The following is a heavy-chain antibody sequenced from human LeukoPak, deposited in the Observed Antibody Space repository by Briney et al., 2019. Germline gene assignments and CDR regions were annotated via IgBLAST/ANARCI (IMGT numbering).Heavy chain of an antibody. CDR1: GFTFSSYG. CDR3: AKGPLSRRYSIVRATNHNN. Sequence: GGSLRLSCAASGFTFSSYGMHWVRQAPGKGLEWVAVISYDGSNKYYADSVKGRFTISRDNSKNTLYLQMNSLRAEDTAVYYCAKGPLSRRYSIVRATNHNNWGQGTLVTVSS. D-gene: IGHD1-26*01. CDR2: ISYDGSNK. V-gene: IGHV3-30*18. J-gene: IGHJ4*02.